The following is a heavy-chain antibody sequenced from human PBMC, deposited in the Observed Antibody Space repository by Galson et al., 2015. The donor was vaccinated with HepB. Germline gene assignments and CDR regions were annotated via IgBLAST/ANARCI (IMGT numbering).Heavy chain of an antibody. Sequence: SLRLSCAASGFTFSSYGMHWVRQAPGKGLEWLASISYDGNYKFHADSVKGRLTISRDNSKNTLYLEMNSLRPEDTAVYYCAKEIYSSELDHWGQGTLVAVSS. CDR3: AKEIYSSELDH. CDR1: GFTFSSYG. D-gene: IGHD5-18*01. CDR2: ISYDGNYK. V-gene: IGHV3-30*18. J-gene: IGHJ4*02.